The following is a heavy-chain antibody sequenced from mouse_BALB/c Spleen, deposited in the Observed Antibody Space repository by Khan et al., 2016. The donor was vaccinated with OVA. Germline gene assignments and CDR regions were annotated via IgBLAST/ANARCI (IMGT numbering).Heavy chain of an antibody. V-gene: IGHV1-76*01. CDR2: IYPGTDNT. D-gene: IGHD3-2*02. CDR3: AREEALYYFDY. J-gene: IGHJ2*01. CDR1: GYIFTSYW. Sequence: QVQLKQSGAELVRPGASVKLSCKTSGYIFTSYWIHWVKQRSGQGLEWIARIYPGTDNTYYNEKLKDKATLTADKSSSNAYMQLSRLTSEDSAAYFCAREEALYYFDYWGQGTTLTVSS.